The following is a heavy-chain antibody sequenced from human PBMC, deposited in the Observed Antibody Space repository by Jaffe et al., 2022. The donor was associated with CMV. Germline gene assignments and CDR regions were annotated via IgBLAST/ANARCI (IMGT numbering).Heavy chain of an antibody. CDR3: AREAYGSSWSPLHP. Sequence: QVQLQESGPGLVKPSETLSLTCTVSGGSISSYYWSWIRQPPGKGLEWIGYIYYSGSTNYNPSLKSRVTISVDTSKNQFSLKLSSVTAADTAVYYCAREAYGSSWSPLHPWGQGTLVTVSS. CDR2: IYYSGST. J-gene: IGHJ5*02. V-gene: IGHV4-59*01. D-gene: IGHD6-13*01. CDR1: GGSISSYY.